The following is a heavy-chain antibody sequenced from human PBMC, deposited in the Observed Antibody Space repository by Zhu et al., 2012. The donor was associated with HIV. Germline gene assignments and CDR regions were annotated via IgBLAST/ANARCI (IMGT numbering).Heavy chain of an antibody. Sequence: QVQLQQWGAGLLKPSETLSLTCAVYGASFSGYYWSWIRQPPGKGLEWIGEINHSGNTNYNPSLKSRVTMSVDTSKNQISLKLSSVTAADTAMYFCARVGEKARYYDSSGYSMKFDYWGQGTLVTVSP. V-gene: IGHV4-34*01. CDR3: ARVGEKARYYDSSGYSMKFDY. CDR1: GASFSGYY. CDR2: INHSGNT. J-gene: IGHJ4*02. D-gene: IGHD3-22*01.